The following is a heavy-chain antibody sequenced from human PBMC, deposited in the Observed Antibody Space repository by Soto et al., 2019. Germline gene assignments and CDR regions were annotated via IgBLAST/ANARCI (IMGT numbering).Heavy chain of an antibody. CDR1: GYTFTNYD. J-gene: IGHJ6*02. CDR3: ARGKRILLWLLGSSHYVISF. V-gene: IGHV1-8*01. D-gene: IGHD5-18*01. Sequence: ASVKVSCKASGYTFTNYDINWVRQATGQGPEWMGWMNPDSGDTGYVQKFQGRVTMTRNTSISTAYMELSSLRSEDTAVYYCARGKRILLWLLGSSHYVISFCGQGSSVPVSS. CDR2: MNPDSGDT.